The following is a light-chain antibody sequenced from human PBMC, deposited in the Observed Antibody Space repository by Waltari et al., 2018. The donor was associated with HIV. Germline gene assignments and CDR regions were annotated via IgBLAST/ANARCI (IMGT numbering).Light chain of an antibody. CDR2: AAS. CDR1: QRISSH. CDR3: QQRFSAPRT. J-gene: IGKJ1*01. Sequence: DIPMTQSPSSLSASVADRVTISCLASQRISSHLNWYQKKPVKAPSLLIYAASSLQSRVPTRCSGSGSETEFTLSINGLPPGDFATYDCQQRFSAPRTFDEGTKVK. V-gene: IGKV1-39*01.